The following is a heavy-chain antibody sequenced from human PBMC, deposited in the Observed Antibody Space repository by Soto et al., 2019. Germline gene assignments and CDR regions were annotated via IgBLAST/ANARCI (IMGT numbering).Heavy chain of an antibody. CDR2: IYHSGST. CDR1: GGSISSSNW. J-gene: IGHJ5*02. CDR3: ARLGLDYYDSSGYPNWFDP. V-gene: IGHV4-4*02. D-gene: IGHD3-22*01. Sequence: SETLSLTCAVSGGSISSSNWWSWVRQPPGKGLEWIGEIYHSGSTNYNPSLKSRVTISVDKSKNQFSLKLSSVTAADTAVYYCARLGLDYYDSSGYPNWFDPWGQGTLVTVS.